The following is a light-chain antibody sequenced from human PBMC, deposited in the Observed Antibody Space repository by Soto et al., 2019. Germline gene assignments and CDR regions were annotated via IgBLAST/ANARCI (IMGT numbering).Light chain of an antibody. CDR2: GNS. CDR3: QSYDRSLSGSV. J-gene: IGLJ2*01. CDR1: SSNIGAGYD. Sequence: QSVLTQPPSVSGAPGQRVTISCTGSSSNIGAGYDVHWYQQLPGTAPKLLIYGNSKRPSGVPDRFSGSKSGTSASLAITGLQAEDEADYYCQSYDRSLSGSVFGGGTKLTVL. V-gene: IGLV1-40*01.